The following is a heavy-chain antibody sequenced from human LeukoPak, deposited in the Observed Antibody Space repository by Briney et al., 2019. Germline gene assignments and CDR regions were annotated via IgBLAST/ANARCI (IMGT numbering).Heavy chain of an antibody. V-gene: IGHV1-8*03. D-gene: IGHD3-3*01. CDR1: GYTFTSYD. J-gene: IGHJ6*03. Sequence: GASVKVSCKASGYTFTSYDINWVRQATGQGLEWMGWMNPNSGNTGYAQKFQGRVTITRNTSISTAYMELSSLRSEDTAVYYCARGGNWDGDFWSGYYYYYYYMDVWGKGTTVTVSS. CDR3: ARGGNWDGDFWSGYYYYYYYMDV. CDR2: MNPNSGNT.